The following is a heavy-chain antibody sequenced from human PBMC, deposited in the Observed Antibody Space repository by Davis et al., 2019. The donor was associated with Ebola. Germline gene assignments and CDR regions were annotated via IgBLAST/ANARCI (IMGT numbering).Heavy chain of an antibody. CDR2: INPSGGST. J-gene: IGHJ6*02. V-gene: IGHV1-46*01. Sequence: ASVKVSCKASGYTFTGYYMHWVRQAPGQGLEWMGIINPSGGSTSYAQKFQGRVTMTRDTSTSTVYMELSSLRSDDTAVYYCARYIVVVPAADYYYYGMDVWGQGTTVTVSS. CDR3: ARYIVVVPAADYYYYGMDV. D-gene: IGHD2-2*01. CDR1: GYTFTGYY.